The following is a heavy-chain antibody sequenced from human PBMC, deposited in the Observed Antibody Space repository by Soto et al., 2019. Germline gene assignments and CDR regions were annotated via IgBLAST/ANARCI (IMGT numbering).Heavy chain of an antibody. V-gene: IGHV4-34*01. J-gene: IGHJ6*02. CDR1: GGSFSGYY. CDR3: TGRWHYYYGMDV. CDR2: INHSGNT. D-gene: IGHD1-26*01. Sequence: SETLSLTCAVYGGSFSGYYWSWIRQPPGKGLKWIGEINHSGNTNSNPSLKSRVTISVDMSKNQFSLNLTSVTAADTAVYYCTGRWHYYYGMDVWAQGTTVTVSS.